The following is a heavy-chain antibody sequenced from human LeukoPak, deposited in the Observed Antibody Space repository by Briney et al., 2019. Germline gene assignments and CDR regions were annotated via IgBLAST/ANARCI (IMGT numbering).Heavy chain of an antibody. CDR2: ISAYNGNT. D-gene: IGHD3-10*01. CDR3: ARQMVRGVIRHFDY. J-gene: IGHJ4*02. V-gene: IGHV1-18*01. Sequence: ASVKVSCKASGYTFTSYDINWVRQATGQGLEWMGWISAYNGNTNYAQKLQGRVTMTTDTSTSTAYMELRSLRSDDTAVYYCARQMVRGVIRHFDYWGQGTLVTVSS. CDR1: GYTFTSYD.